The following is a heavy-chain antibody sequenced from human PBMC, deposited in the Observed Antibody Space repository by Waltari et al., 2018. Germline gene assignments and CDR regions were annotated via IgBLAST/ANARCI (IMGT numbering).Heavy chain of an antibody. V-gene: IGHV3-48*04. D-gene: IGHD2-21*01. CDR1: GFTLRSYR. J-gene: IGHJ3*02. Sequence: EVQLVESGGGLVQPGGSLRLSCAASGFTLRSYRMNWFRQAPGKGLEWVSYISGDSGSIHYADSVKGRITVSRDNAKNSLYLQMSSLTAEDTAVFYCARDRDWAFDIWGQGTMVTVSS. CDR2: ISGDSGSI. CDR3: ARDRDWAFDI.